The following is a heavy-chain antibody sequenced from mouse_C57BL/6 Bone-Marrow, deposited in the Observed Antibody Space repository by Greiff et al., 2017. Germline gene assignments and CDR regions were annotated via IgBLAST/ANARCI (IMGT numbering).Heavy chain of an antibody. CDR2: ISDGGSYT. Sequence: EVKLMESGGGLVKPGGSLKLSCAASGFTFSSYAMSWVRQTPEKRLEWVATISDGGSYTYYPDNVKGRFTISRDNAKNNLYLQMSHLNSEDTAMYYCARGDYAMDNWGQGTSVTVSS. V-gene: IGHV5-4*03. CDR3: ARGDYAMDN. CDR1: GFTFSSYA. J-gene: IGHJ4*01.